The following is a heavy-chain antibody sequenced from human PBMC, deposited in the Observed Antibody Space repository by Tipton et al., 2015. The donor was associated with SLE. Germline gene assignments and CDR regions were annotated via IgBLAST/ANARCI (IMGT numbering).Heavy chain of an antibody. V-gene: IGHV4-4*08. CDR2: IYTSGST. Sequence: LRLSCTVSGGSISSYYWSWIRQPPGKGLEWIGYIYTSGSTNYNPSLKSRVTISVDTSKNQFSLKLSSVTAADTAVYYCARASQAFDIWGQGTMVTVSS. CDR3: ARASQAFDI. CDR1: GGSISSYY. J-gene: IGHJ3*02.